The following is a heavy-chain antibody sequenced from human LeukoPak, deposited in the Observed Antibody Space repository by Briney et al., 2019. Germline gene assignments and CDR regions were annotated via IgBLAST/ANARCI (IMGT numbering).Heavy chain of an antibody. Sequence: GSLKLSCAASGFTFSSYEMDWVRQAPGKGLEWIGSIYYSGSTYYNPSLKSRVTISVDTSKNQFSLKLSSVAAADTAVYYCARLRITMIVVVIDYWGQGTLVTVSS. CDR1: GFTFSSYE. D-gene: IGHD3-22*01. CDR3: ARLRITMIVVVIDY. CDR2: IYYSGST. V-gene: IGHV4-39*01. J-gene: IGHJ4*02.